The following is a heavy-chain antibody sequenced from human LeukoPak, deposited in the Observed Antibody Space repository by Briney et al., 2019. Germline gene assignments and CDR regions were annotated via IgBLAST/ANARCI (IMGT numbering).Heavy chain of an antibody. D-gene: IGHD3-9*01. J-gene: IGHJ6*02. CDR3: ARDGAYYDILTEAYYYYGMDV. V-gene: IGHV3-30*03. CDR2: KD. Sequence: SGGSLRLSCAASGFTFSTYVMHWVRQVPGKGLEWVAVKDYCADSVKGRFTISRDNSENTLYLQMNSLRVEDTAVYYCARDGAYYDILTEAYYYYGMDVWGQGTTVTVSS. CDR1: GFTFSTYV.